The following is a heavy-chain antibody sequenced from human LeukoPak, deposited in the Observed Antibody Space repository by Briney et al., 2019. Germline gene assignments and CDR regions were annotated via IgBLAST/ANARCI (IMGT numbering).Heavy chain of an antibody. Sequence: GGSLRLSCAASGFTFSNYGMHWVRQAPGKGLEWVALISFDGSQKYYADSVKGRFTISRDNSKSTVYLQMDSLGVEDAAVYYCSKDLTSDFGGDLDPWGQGTLVTVSS. D-gene: IGHD3-10*01. CDR3: SKDLTSDFGGDLDP. V-gene: IGHV3-30*02. CDR1: GFTFSNYG. J-gene: IGHJ5*02. CDR2: ISFDGSQK.